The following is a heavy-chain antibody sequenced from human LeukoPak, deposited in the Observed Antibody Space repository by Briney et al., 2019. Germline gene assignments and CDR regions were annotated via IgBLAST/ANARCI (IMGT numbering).Heavy chain of an antibody. V-gene: IGHV1-69*04. J-gene: IGHJ5*02. CDR3: ATVILAPWNYVGWFDP. CDR2: IIPILGIA. CDR1: GGTFSSYA. D-gene: IGHD1-7*01. Sequence: WASVKVSCKASGGTFSSYAISWVRQAPGQGLEWMGRIIPILGIANYAQKFQGRVTITADKSTSTAYMELSSLRSEDTAVYYCATVILAPWNYVGWFDPWGQGTLVTVSS.